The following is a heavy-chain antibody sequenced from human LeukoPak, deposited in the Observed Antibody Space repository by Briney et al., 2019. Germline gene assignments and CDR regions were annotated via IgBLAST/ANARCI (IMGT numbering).Heavy chain of an antibody. D-gene: IGHD2-15*01. Sequence: GGSLRLSCAASGFTFSSYSMNWVRQAPGKGLEWVSSISSSNSSIYYADSVKGRFTISRDNAKNSLYLQMNSLRAEDTAVYYCARVGCSGGSCPHGIWGQGTMVTVSS. CDR3: ARVGCSGGSCPHGI. V-gene: IGHV3-21*01. J-gene: IGHJ3*02. CDR1: GFTFSSYS. CDR2: ISSSNSSI.